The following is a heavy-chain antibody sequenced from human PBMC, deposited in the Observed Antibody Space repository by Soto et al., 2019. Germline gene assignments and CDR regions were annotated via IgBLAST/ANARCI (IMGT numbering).Heavy chain of an antibody. D-gene: IGHD6-19*01. J-gene: IGHJ4*02. Sequence: EVQLVESGGGLVQPGRSLRLSCAASGITFHESVMHWVRQAPGKGLEWVSGINWNSDTIGYADSVKGRFTISRDNAKNSLYLQMNSLRSEDTAFYYCAKGHPGLVYFDYWGQGTLVTVSS. V-gene: IGHV3-9*01. CDR3: AKGHPGLVYFDY. CDR2: INWNSDTI. CDR1: GITFHESV.